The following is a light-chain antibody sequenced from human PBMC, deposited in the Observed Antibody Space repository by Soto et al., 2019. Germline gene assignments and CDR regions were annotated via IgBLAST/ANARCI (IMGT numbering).Light chain of an antibody. Sequence: NQMDPSPSTLSSSVGDRVTITFRASQSVSTWLAWYQQKPGKAPKLLIYKASSLESGVPSRFSGSGSGTEFTLTINSLQPEDFATYYCQQLNSYPLTFGQGTRLEIK. V-gene: IGKV1-5*03. J-gene: IGKJ5*01. CDR3: QQLNSYPLT. CDR2: KAS. CDR1: QSVSTW.